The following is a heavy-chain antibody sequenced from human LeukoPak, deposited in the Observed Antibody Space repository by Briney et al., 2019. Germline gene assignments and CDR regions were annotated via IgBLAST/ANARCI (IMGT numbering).Heavy chain of an antibody. V-gene: IGHV1-69*04. J-gene: IGHJ4*02. Sequence: SVKVSCKASGGTFSSYAISWVRQAPGQGLEWMGRIIPIFGIANYAQKFQGRVTITADKSTSTAYMELSSLRSEDTAVYYCAISPREFYGSGSYEYYFDYWGQGTLVTVSS. CDR3: AISPREFYGSGSYEYYFDY. CDR2: IIPIFGIA. CDR1: GGTFSSYA. D-gene: IGHD3-10*01.